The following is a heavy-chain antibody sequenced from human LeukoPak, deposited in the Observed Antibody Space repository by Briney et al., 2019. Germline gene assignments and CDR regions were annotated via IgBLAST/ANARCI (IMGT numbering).Heavy chain of an antibody. J-gene: IGHJ4*01. V-gene: IGHV3-48*03. Sequence: PGGSLRLSCTASGFTFSRYWMTWVRQAPGKGLEWVSYISSSGSTIHYADSVKGRFTISRDNAKNSLYLQVNSLRADDTAYYYCARETVAAAGPFDYWGRGTLVSVSS. CDR2: ISSSGSTI. CDR1: GFTFSRYW. D-gene: IGHD6-13*01. CDR3: ARETVAAAGPFDY.